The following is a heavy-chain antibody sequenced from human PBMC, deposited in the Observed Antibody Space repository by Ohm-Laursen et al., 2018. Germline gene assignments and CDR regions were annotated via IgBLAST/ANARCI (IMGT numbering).Heavy chain of an antibody. V-gene: IGHV3-23*01. CDR1: GFTFSSYA. D-gene: IGHD4-23*01. Sequence: SLRLSCTASGFTFSSYAMSWVRQAPGKGLEWVSAISGSGGSTYYADSVKGRFTISRDNSKNTLYLQMNSLRAEDTAVYYCATLPSYGGNSKWGQGTLVTVSS. CDR3: ATLPSYGGNSK. CDR2: ISGSGGST. J-gene: IGHJ4*02.